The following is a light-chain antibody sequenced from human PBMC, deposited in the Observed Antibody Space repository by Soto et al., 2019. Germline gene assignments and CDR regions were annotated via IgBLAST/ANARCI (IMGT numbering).Light chain of an antibody. J-gene: IGKJ4*01. V-gene: IGKV3-20*01. Sequence: IVITQSPATHSISPGERATLSCRAIQTVSSNFLAWYQEKPGQGPRLLIYGASTRATGIPDRFSGSGSGTDFTLTIGRLDPEDFAVYYCRQYGRSLEAAVGGGTKVDIK. CDR1: QTVSSNF. CDR3: RQYGRSLEAA. CDR2: GAS.